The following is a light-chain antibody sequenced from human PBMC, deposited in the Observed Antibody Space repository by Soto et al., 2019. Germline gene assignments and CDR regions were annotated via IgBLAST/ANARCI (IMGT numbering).Light chain of an antibody. J-gene: IGKJ1*01. CDR2: AAS. Sequence: AIPMTQSPSSLSASVGDRVTITCRASQGIRNDLGWYQQKPGKAPKLLIYAASSLQSGVPSRFSGSGSCTDFTLTISSLQPEEFATYYCLQHYNYPWTFGQGTKVYIK. V-gene: IGKV1-6*01. CDR1: QGIRND. CDR3: LQHYNYPWT.